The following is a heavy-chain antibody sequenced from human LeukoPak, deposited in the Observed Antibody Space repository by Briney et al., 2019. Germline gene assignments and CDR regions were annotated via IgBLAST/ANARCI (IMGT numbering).Heavy chain of an antibody. D-gene: IGHD2/OR15-2a*01. Sequence: SETLSLTCAVSGYSISNNNWWGWIRQPPGKGLEWIGYIDSGGSSNYNPSLKSRVTVSVDTSKTQFSLKLSSVTALDTAIYYCARFNSTYYYYDYWGQGTLVTVSS. CDR3: ARFNSTYYYYDY. J-gene: IGHJ4*02. CDR1: GYSISNNNW. CDR2: IDSGGSS. V-gene: IGHV4-28*06.